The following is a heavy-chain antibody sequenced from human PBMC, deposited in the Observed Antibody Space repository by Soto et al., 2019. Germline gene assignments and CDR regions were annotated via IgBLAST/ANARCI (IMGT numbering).Heavy chain of an antibody. CDR2: ISGSGGST. J-gene: IGHJ4*02. CDR1: GFTFSSYA. D-gene: IGHD2-2*01. CDR3: AKHGPPPYCSSTSCPVGY. Sequence: GGSLRLSCAASGFTFSSYAMSWVRQAPGKGLEWVSAISGSGGSTYYADSVKGRFTISRANSKNTPYLQMNSLRAEDTAVYYCAKHGPPPYCSSTSCPVGYWGQGTLVTVSS. V-gene: IGHV3-23*01.